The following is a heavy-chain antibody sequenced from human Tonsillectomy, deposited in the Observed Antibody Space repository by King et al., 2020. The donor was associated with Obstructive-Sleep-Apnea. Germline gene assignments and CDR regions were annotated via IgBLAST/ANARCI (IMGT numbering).Heavy chain of an antibody. CDR2: ITPNKGNA. J-gene: IGHJ4*02. D-gene: IGHD6-19*01. CDR1: GYTFAAYG. V-gene: IGHV1-18*04. CDR3: ARGVAVAVEYYYDH. Sequence: GQLVQSGAEVKKPGASVKVSCKTSGYTFAAYGYGWVRQAPGEGLEWVGWITPNKGNAKYARRFQGRVTMTTDTATNTAYMELRSLTSDDTARYYCARGVAVAVEYYYDHWGQGTLVTVSA.